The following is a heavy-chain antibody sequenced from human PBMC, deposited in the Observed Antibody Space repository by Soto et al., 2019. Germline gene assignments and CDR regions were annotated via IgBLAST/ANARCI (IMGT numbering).Heavy chain of an antibody. D-gene: IGHD6-19*01. V-gene: IGHV4-4*02. CDR3: ARVFSSGSGWMYYFDF. CDR2: VFHTGGT. J-gene: IGHJ4*02. Sequence: QVQLQESGPGLVKPSETLSLTCTVSSDSIAGENWWGWVRQPPGLGLEWIGEVFHTGGTNYNPSLKSRVTMEVDKSKNQFSLKLISATAADTAVYYCARVFSSGSGWMYYFDFWGQGTLVSVSS. CDR1: SDSIAGENW.